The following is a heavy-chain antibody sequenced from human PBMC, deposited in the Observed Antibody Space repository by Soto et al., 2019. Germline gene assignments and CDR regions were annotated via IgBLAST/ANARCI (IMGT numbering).Heavy chain of an antibody. J-gene: IGHJ4*02. V-gene: IGHV1-8*01. Sequence: QVQLVQSGAEVTKPGASVKVSCKASGYTFTSYDINWVRHATGQGLEWMGWMNPNRGNTGYAQKSQGRVTMTRNNSIDTAEMELSSLRAEDTAVYDCGRGGGILTGYLIDYWGQGNLVTVAS. D-gene: IGHD3-9*01. CDR1: GYTFTSYD. CDR2: MNPNRGNT. CDR3: GRGGGILTGYLIDY.